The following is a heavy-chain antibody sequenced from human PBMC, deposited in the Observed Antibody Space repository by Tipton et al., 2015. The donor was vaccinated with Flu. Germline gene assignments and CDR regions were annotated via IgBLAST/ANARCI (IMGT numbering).Heavy chain of an antibody. Sequence: TLSLTCTVSGDSISSYYWSWIRQPAGKGLEWIGRIYTSGSTNYNASLKSRVTMSVDTSKNQFSLKLSSVTVADTAVYYCARDYLLGDLSCFDNWGQGTLVTVSS. J-gene: IGHJ4*02. V-gene: IGHV4-4*07. CDR1: GDSISSYY. CDR3: ARDYLLGDLSCFDN. CDR2: IYTSGST. D-gene: IGHD3-16*02.